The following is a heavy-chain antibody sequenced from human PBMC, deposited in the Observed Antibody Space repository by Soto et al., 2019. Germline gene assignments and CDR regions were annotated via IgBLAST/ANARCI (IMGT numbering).Heavy chain of an antibody. CDR2: FDPEDGET. V-gene: IGHV1-24*01. J-gene: IGHJ4*02. CDR1: GYTLTELS. D-gene: IGHD6-19*01. Sequence: ASVKVSCKVSGYTLTELSMHWVRQAPGKGLEWMGGFDPEDGETIYAQKFRGRVTMTEDTSTDTAYMELSSLRSEDTAVYYCATGSLKPPPYSSGWFPFDYWGQGTLVTVSS. CDR3: ATGSLKPPPYSSGWFPFDY.